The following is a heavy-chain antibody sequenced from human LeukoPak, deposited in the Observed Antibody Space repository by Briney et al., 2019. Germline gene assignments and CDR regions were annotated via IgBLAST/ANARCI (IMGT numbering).Heavy chain of an antibody. D-gene: IGHD3-10*01. Sequence: PSETLSLTCTVSGGSISSYYWSWIRQPPGKGLELIGYIYYSGSTNYNPSLKSRVTISVDTSKNQFSLKLSSVTAADTAVYYCASSGSSMSYAFDIWGQGTMVTVSS. V-gene: IGHV4-59*01. CDR2: IYYSGST. J-gene: IGHJ3*02. CDR3: ASSGSSMSYAFDI. CDR1: GGSISSYY.